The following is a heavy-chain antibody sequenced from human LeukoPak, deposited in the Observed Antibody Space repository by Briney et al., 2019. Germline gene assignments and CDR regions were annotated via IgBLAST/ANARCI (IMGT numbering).Heavy chain of an antibody. CDR1: GFTFDDYG. CDR2: VKQDGSEK. CDR3: ARKNGLDY. J-gene: IGHJ4*02. Sequence: GGSLRLSCAASGFTFDDYGMSWVRQAPGKGLEWVANVKQDGSEKYYVDSVKGRFTISRDNAKNSLYLQMNSLRAEDTAVYYCARKNGLDYWGQGTLVTVSS. V-gene: IGHV3-7*01.